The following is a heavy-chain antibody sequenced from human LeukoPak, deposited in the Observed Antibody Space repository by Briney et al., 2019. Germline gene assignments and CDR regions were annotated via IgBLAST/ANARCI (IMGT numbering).Heavy chain of an antibody. CDR3: AKDYCSRTGCPIDY. CDR1: GFTFSSYA. CDR2: ISGSGGST. D-gene: IGHD2-2*01. V-gene: IGHV3-23*01. J-gene: IGHJ4*02. Sequence: PGGSLRLSCAASGFTFSSYAMSWVRQAPGKGLEWVSAISGSGGSTYYADSVKGRFTISRDNSKNTLYLQMNSLRAEDTAVYYCAKDYCSRTGCPIDYWGQGTLVTVSS.